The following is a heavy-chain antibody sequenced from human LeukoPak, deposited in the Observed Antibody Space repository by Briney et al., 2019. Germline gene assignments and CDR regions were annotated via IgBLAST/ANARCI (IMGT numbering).Heavy chain of an antibody. CDR3: ARARPSMWIDY. D-gene: IGHD5-12*01. CDR1: GFTFSHYS. CDR2: ICSTSTTI. J-gene: IGHJ4*02. V-gene: IGHV3-48*01. Sequence: GGSLRLSCAASGFTFSHYSMTWVRQAPGKGLECVAYICSTSTTIYYADSVKGRFTISRDSSKNTLYLQMNSLRPEDTAVYCARARPSMWIDYWGQGTLVTVSS.